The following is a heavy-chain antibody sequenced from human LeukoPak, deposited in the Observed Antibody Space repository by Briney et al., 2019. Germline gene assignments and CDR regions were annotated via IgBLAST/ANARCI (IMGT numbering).Heavy chain of an antibody. CDR3: ARDQKSYDVVTGGVHYYMDV. D-gene: IGHD3-9*01. J-gene: IGHJ6*03. V-gene: IGHV4-30-4*01. CDR1: GGSISSGDYY. Sequence: SETLSLTCTVSGGSISSGDYYWSWIRQPPGKGLEWIGYIYYSGSTYYNPSLKSRVTISVDTSKNQFSLKLSSVTAADTAVYYCARDQKSYDVVTGGVHYYMDVWGKGTTVTVSS. CDR2: IYYSGST.